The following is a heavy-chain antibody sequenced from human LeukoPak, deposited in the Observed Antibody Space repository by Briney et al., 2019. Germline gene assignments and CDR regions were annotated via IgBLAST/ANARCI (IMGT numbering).Heavy chain of an antibody. CDR3: ARDSGYSYGFFDY. J-gene: IGHJ4*02. CDR2: IYYSGST. CDR1: GDSVSGYY. D-gene: IGHD5-18*01. Sequence: PSETLSLTCTVSGDSVSGYYWSWIRQPPGKGLEWIGYIYYSGSTSYNPSLKSRVTISVDTSMHQFSLRLTSVTAADTAVHYCARDSGYSYGFFDYWGQGTLVTVSS. V-gene: IGHV4-59*02.